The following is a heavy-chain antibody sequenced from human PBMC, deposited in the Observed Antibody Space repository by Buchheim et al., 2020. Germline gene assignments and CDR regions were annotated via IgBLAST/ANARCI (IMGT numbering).Heavy chain of an antibody. J-gene: IGHJ6*02. V-gene: IGHV3-33*01. CDR1: GFTFSSYG. CDR2: IWYDGSNK. D-gene: IGHD3-10*01. CDR3: ARDRSYYGSVSSPDYYYGMDV. Sequence: QVRLVESGGGVVQPGRSLRLSCAASGFTFSSYGMHWVRQAPGKGLEWVAVIWYDGSNKYYADSVKGRFTISRDNSKNTLYLQMNSLRAEDTAVYYCARDRSYYGSVSSPDYYYGMDVWGQGTT.